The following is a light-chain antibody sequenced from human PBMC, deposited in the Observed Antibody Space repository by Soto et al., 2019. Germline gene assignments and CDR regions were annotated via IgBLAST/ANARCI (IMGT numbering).Light chain of an antibody. J-gene: IGLJ1*01. CDR1: SSGVGAYNY. V-gene: IGLV2-8*01. CDR3: SSYGGPNNSNYV. Sequence: QSALTQPPSASGSPGQSVTISCAGTSSGVGAYNYVSWYQQHPGKAPKLIISEVNKRPSGVPDRFSGSKSGNTASLTVSGLQPEDEADYYCSSYGGPNNSNYVFGTGTKLTVL. CDR2: EVN.